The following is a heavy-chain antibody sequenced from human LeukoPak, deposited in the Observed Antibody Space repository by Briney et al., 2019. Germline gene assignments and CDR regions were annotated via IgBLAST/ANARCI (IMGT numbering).Heavy chain of an antibody. D-gene: IGHD3-22*01. Sequence: GGSLRLSCGASGFTFSTYEMNWVRQAPGKGLEWVSYISSTGSNIYYADSVKGRFTISRDNAKNSLYLLMNSLRTEDTAVYYCAATYYYDGSGDYWGQGTLVTVSS. CDR1: GFTFSTYE. CDR2: ISSTGSNI. CDR3: AATYYYDGSGDY. V-gene: IGHV3-48*03. J-gene: IGHJ4*02.